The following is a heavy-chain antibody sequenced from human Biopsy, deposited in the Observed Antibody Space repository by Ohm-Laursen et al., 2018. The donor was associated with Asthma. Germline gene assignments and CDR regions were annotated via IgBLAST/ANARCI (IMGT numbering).Heavy chain of an antibody. CDR1: GFSLNSYG. CDR2: ISKDASTQ. V-gene: IGHV3-30*03. J-gene: IGHJ3*02. CDR3: VGDRTDDAFDI. D-gene: IGHD1-1*01. Sequence: SLRLSCAASGFSLNSYGMHWVRQAPGKGLEWVGVISKDASTQDYADSGKGRFTMARDNSKNTLDLQMNSLREEDTAVYYCVGDRTDDAFDIWGQGTVVSVSS.